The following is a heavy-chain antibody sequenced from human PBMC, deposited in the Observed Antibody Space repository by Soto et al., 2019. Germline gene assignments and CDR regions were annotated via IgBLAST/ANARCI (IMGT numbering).Heavy chain of an antibody. D-gene: IGHD6-6*01. V-gene: IGHV1-69*13. CDR3: ARGSESSIAARPDDYYYYYGMDV. CDR2: IIPIFGTA. Sequence: SVKVSCKASGGTFSSYAISWVRQAPGQGLEWMGGIIPIFGTANYAQKFQGRVTITADESTSTAYMELSSLRSEDTAVYYCARGSESSIAARPDDYYYYYGMDVWGQGTTVTVSS. J-gene: IGHJ6*02. CDR1: GGTFSSYA.